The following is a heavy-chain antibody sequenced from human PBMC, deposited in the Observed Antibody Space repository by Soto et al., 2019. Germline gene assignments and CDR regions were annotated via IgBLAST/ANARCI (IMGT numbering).Heavy chain of an antibody. J-gene: IGHJ4*02. D-gene: IGHD3-22*01. CDR1: GFTFSSYA. CDR2: ISGSGSTI. CDR3: AKVFYYYDSSGYYYFDY. V-gene: IGHV3-23*01. Sequence: LRLSCAASGFTFSSYAVSWVRQAPGKRPEWISSISGSGSTIYYADSVKGRFTISRDNSKNTLYLQMSSLRAEDTAVYYCAKVFYYYDSSGYYYFDYWGQGTLVTVSS.